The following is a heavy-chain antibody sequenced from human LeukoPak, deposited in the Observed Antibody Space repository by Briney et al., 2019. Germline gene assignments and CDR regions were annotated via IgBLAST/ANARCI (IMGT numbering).Heavy chain of an antibody. V-gene: IGHV3-23*01. CDR1: GFTFSSYA. CDR2: ISGSGNRT. D-gene: IGHD3-10*01. J-gene: IGHJ5*02. Sequence: GGSLRLSCAASGFTFSSYAMSWVRQAPGKGLEWVSSISGSGNRTYYADSVKGRFTISRDNAKNSLYLQMNSLRAEDTAVYYCARDGSRGYWFDPWGQGTLVTVSS. CDR3: ARDGSRGYWFDP.